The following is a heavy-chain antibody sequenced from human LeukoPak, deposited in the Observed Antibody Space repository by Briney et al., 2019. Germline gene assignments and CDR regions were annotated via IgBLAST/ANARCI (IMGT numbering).Heavy chain of an antibody. CDR1: GFTFDDYA. D-gene: IGHD2-15*01. V-gene: IGHV3-9*01. CDR3: ASGYCSGGSCYRWFDY. CDR2: ISWNSGSI. J-gene: IGHJ4*02. Sequence: PGRSLRLSCAASGFTFDDYAMHWVRQAPGKGLEWVSGISWNSGSIGYADSVKGRFTISRDNSKNTLYLQMNSLRAEDTAVYYCASGYCSGGSCYRWFDYWGQGTLVTVSS.